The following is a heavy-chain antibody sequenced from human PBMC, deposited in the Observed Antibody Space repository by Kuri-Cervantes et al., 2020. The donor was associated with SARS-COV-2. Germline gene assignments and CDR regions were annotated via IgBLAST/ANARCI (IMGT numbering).Heavy chain of an antibody. J-gene: IGHJ4*02. CDR1: GGPISNSNYY. Sequence: GSLRLSCTVSGGPISNSNYYWGWIRQPPGKGLEWIGSFYYRGSTDYNPSLTSRVTISVDTSKNQFSLRLSSVTAADTAVYYCARHTRGYSYGYPEFDYWGQGTLVTVSS. CDR3: ARHTRGYSYGYPEFDY. D-gene: IGHD5-18*01. CDR2: FYYRGST. V-gene: IGHV4-39*01.